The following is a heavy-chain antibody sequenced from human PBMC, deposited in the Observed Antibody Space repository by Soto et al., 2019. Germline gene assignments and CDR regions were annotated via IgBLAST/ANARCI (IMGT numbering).Heavy chain of an antibody. CDR3: ARLSNPWGNSVMDY. Sequence: QVQLQESGPGLVKPSQTLSLTCTVSGGSISSGGYYWSWIRQHPGKGLEWIGYIYYSGRTYYNPSLKSRVTISVDTSKNQFSLKLSSVTAADTAVYYCARLSNPWGNSVMDYWGQGTLVTVSS. CDR1: GGSISSGGYY. V-gene: IGHV4-31*03. J-gene: IGHJ4*02. CDR2: IYYSGRT. D-gene: IGHD3-16*01.